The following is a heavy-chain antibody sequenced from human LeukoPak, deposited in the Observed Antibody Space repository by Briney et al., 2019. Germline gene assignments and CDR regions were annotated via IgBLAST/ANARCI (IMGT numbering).Heavy chain of an antibody. D-gene: IGHD2-2*03. CDR1: GGSISSSSYY. V-gene: IGHV4-39*01. CDR3: ARLDRYWYFDL. Sequence: PSETLFLTCTVSGGSISSSSYYWGWIRQPPGKGLEWIGSIYYSGSTYYNPSLKSRVTISVDTSKNQFSLKLSSVTAADTAVYYCARLDRYWYFDLWGRGTLVTVSS. CDR2: IYYSGST. J-gene: IGHJ2*01.